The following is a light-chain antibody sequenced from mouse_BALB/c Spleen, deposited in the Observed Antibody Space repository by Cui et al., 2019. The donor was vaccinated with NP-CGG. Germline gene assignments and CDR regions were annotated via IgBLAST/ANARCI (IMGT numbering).Light chain of an antibody. CDR3: ALWYSNHWV. Sequence: QAVVTQESALTTSPGETVTLTCLSSTGAITTSNYANWVQEKPDHLFTGLIGGTNNRAPGGPARFSGSLIGDKAAPTITGAQTEDEAIYFCALWYSNHWVFGGGTKLTVL. V-gene: IGLV1*01. J-gene: IGLJ1*01. CDR1: TGAITTSNY. CDR2: GTN.